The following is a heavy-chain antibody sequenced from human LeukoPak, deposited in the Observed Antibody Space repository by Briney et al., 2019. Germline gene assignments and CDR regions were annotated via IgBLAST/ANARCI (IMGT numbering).Heavy chain of an antibody. J-gene: IGHJ6*03. Sequence: SETLSLTCAVYGGSFSGYYWSWIRQPPGKGLEWIGEINHSGSTNYNPSLKSRVTISLDTSKNQFSLKVSSVTAADTALYYCARGLNYYYIDVWGKGTTVTVSS. V-gene: IGHV4-34*01. CDR2: INHSGST. CDR1: GGSFSGYY. CDR3: ARGLNYYYIDV.